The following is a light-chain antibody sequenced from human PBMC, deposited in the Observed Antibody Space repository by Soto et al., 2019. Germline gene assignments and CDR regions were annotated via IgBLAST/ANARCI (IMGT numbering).Light chain of an antibody. CDR1: QSINSY. Sequence: DIQMTQSPSSLSASVGDRVTITCRASQSINSYLNWYQQKPGKAHNFLISAASSLQSGVPSRVSGSGAGTDFTLTISSLQSEDCATYYCQQSYSSPWTFGQGPNVEI. V-gene: IGKV1-39*01. J-gene: IGKJ1*01. CDR2: AAS. CDR3: QQSYSSPWT.